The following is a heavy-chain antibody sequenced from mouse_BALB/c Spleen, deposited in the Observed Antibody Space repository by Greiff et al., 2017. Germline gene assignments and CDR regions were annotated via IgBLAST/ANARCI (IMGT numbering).Heavy chain of an antibody. CDR2: IDPANGNT. V-gene: IGHV14-3*02. CDR1: GFNIKDTY. CDR3: VPDGSYAMDY. J-gene: IGHJ4*01. D-gene: IGHD2-3*01. Sequence: VQLKESGAELVKPGASVKLSCTASGFNIKDTYMHWVKQRPEQGLEWIGRIDPANGNTKYDPKFQGKATITADTSSNTAYLQLSSLTSKDTAVYYCVPDGSYAMDYWGQGTSVTVSS.